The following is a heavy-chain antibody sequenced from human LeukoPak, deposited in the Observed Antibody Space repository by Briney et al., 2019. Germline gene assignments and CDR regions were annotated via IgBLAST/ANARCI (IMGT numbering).Heavy chain of an antibody. CDR1: GYTLTELS. D-gene: IGHD4-17*01. CDR2: FDPEDDET. V-gene: IGHV1-24*01. J-gene: IGHJ3*02. Sequence: ASVKVSCKVSGYTLTELSMRWVRQAPGKGLEWMGGFDPEDDETIYAQKFQGRVTITEDTSTHTAYMELRSLRSEDTAVYYCETDKPGTVTDAFDIWGQGTMVTVS. CDR3: ETDKPGTVTDAFDI.